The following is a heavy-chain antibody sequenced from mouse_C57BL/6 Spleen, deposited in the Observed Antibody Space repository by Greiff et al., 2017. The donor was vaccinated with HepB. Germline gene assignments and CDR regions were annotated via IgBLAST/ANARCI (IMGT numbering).Heavy chain of an antibody. CDR2: ISYSGST. D-gene: IGHD2-3*01. CDR3: ARSDGNHYFDY. V-gene: IGHV3-8*01. CDR1: GYSITSDS. J-gene: IGHJ2*01. Sequence: EVKLQESGPGLAKPSQTLSLTCSVTGYSITSDSWNWIRKFPGNKLEYMGYISYSGSTYYNPSLKSRISITRDTSKHQSYLQLNSVTTEDTATYYGARSDGNHYFDYWGQGTTLTVSS.